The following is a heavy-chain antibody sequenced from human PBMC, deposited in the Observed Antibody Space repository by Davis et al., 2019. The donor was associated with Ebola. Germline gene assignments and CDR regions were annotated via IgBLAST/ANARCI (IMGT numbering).Heavy chain of an antibody. CDR2: ISGSGGST. CDR1: GFTFSSYA. V-gene: IGHV3-23*01. J-gene: IGHJ6*02. D-gene: IGHD3-16*01. Sequence: GESLKISCAASGFTFSSYAMSWVRQAPGKGLEWVSAISGSGGSTYYADSVKGRFTISRDNSKNTLYLQMNSLRAEDTAVYYCAREVRGWGYYGMDVWGQGTTVTVSS. CDR3: AREVRGWGYYGMDV.